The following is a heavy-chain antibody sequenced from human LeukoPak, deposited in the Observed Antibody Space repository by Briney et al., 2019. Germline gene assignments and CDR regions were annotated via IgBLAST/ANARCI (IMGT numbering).Heavy chain of an antibody. D-gene: IGHD6-13*01. Sequence: GGXXRXXCTXXGXXFXSXGXXWVRQAPGKGLKWVSGIGGSGGRTYYADSVKGRFTISRDNSKNTIYLQMNSLRVEDTAIYYCAKDYLGSSNAFNIWGQGTMVTVSP. CDR2: IGGSGGRT. V-gene: IGHV3-23*01. J-gene: IGHJ3*02. CDR1: GXXFXSXG. CDR3: AKDYLGSSNAFNI.